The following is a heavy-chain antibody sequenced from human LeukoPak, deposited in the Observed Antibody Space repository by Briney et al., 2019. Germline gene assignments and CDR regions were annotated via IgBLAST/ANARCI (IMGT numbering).Heavy chain of an antibody. D-gene: IGHD2-21*01. J-gene: IGHJ6*03. CDR1: GYTFTNYA. V-gene: IGHV1-3*03. CDR2: INLVNGNT. Sequence: ASVKVSCKASGYTFTNYAMHWVRLAPGQRLQWMGWINLVNGNTKYSQYFEGRVTITRDTSASTVYMELSSLRPDDMAVYYCARGRGTIGSNRDFYFYYYMDVWGNGTTVTVSS. CDR3: ARGRGTIGSNRDFYFYYYMDV.